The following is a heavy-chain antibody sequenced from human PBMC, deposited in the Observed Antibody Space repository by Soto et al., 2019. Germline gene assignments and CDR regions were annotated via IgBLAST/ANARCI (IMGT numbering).Heavy chain of an antibody. D-gene: IGHD3-16*02. CDR1: GFTFSSYA. V-gene: IGHV3-48*02. CDR3: AREIMITFGGLIAPAYATDV. Sequence: GGSLRLSCAASGFTFSSYAMNWVRQAPGKGLEWVSYISSSSSTIYYADSVKGRFTISRDNAKNSLYLQMNSLRDEDTAVYYCAREIMITFGGLIAPAYATDVWGQGTTVTVSS. J-gene: IGHJ6*02. CDR2: ISSSSSTI.